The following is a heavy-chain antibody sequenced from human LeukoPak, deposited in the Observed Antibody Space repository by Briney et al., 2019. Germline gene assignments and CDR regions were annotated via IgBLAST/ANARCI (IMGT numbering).Heavy chain of an antibody. Sequence: GGSLRLSCAASGFTFSSNWMSWVRPAPGKGLEWVANIKQDGSEKYYVDSVKGRFTISRDNAKNSLYLQMNSLRAEDTAVYYCARDLIAVAESHFDYWGQGTLVTVAS. V-gene: IGHV3-7*01. D-gene: IGHD6-19*01. CDR2: IKQDGSEK. CDR1: GFTFSSNW. J-gene: IGHJ4*02. CDR3: ARDLIAVAESHFDY.